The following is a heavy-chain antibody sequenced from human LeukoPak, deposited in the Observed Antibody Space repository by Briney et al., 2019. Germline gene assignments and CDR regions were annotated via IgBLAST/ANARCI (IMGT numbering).Heavy chain of an antibody. CDR2: IYSGGST. Sequence: PGGSLRLSCAASGFTVSSNYMSWVRQAPGKGLEWVSVIYSGGSTYYADSVKGRFTISRDNSKNTLYLQMNSLRAEDTAVYYCARGWYGYYFDYWGQGTMIYVSS. CDR3: ARGWYGYYFDY. CDR1: GFTVSSNY. V-gene: IGHV3-53*01. D-gene: IGHD2-15*01. J-gene: IGHJ4*02.